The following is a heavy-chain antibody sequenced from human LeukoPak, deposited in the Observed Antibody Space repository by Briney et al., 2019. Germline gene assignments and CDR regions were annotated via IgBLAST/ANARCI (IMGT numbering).Heavy chain of an antibody. V-gene: IGHV1-18*01. J-gene: IGHJ4*02. Sequence: ASVKVSCTASGYIFTTYGISWVRQAPGQGLEWMGWISAYNGNTKYAQMVQGRVTMTTDTSTRTAYMELRSLRFDDTAVYYCASGSYDFCSGYSDYWGQGTLVTVSS. CDR3: ASGSYDFCSGYSDY. D-gene: IGHD3/OR15-3a*01. CDR1: GYIFTTYG. CDR2: ISAYNGNT.